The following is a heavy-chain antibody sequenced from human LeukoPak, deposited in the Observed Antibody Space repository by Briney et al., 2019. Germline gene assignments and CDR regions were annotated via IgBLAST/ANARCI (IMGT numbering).Heavy chain of an antibody. CDR2: IKQDGSEK. CDR3: ARFPGGRNHYYMDV. V-gene: IGHV3-7*01. D-gene: IGHD2-15*01. CDR1: GFTFSSYW. Sequence: PGGSLRLSCAASGFTFSSYWMSWVRQAPGKGLEWVANIKQDGSEKYYVDSVKGRFTISRDNAKNSLYLQMNSLRAEDTAVYYCARFPGGRNHYYMDVWGKGTTVTVSS. J-gene: IGHJ6*03.